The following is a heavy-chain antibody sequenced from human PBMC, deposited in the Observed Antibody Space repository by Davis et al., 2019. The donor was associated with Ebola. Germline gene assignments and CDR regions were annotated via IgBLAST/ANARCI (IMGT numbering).Heavy chain of an antibody. CDR1: GYSFTTYW. CDR3: ARLVGAAAMGNY. D-gene: IGHD5-18*01. V-gene: IGHV5-51*01. Sequence: KVSCKASGYSFTTYWIVWVRQMPGIGLEWMGIIYPGDSDTRYSPSFQGQVTISADKSISTAYLQWSSLKASDTAMYYCARLVGAAAMGNYWGQGTLVTVSS. CDR2: IYPGDSDT. J-gene: IGHJ4*02.